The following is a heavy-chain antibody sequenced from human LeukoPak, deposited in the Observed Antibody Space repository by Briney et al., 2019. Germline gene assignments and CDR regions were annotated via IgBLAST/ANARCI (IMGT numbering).Heavy chain of an antibody. CDR1: GFTFSSYE. V-gene: IGHV3-48*01. D-gene: IGHD3-16*01. J-gene: IGHJ5*02. CDR3: ASQSFARFDP. CDR2: ISSSSSTI. Sequence: GGSLRLSCAASGFTFSSYEMNWVRQAPGKGLEWVSYISSSSSTIYYADSVKGRFTISRDNAKNSLYLQMNSLRAEDTAVYYCASQSFARFDPWGQGTLVTVSS.